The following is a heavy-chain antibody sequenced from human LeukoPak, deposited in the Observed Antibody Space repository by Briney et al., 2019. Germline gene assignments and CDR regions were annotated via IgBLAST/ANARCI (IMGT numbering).Heavy chain of an antibody. CDR1: GGSISSYY. CDR2: IYYSGST. V-gene: IGHV4-59*01. J-gene: IGHJ4*02. Sequence: SETLSLTCTVSGGSISSYYWSWIRQPPGKGLEWIGYIYYSGSTNYNPSLKSRVTISVDTSKNQFSLKLSSVTAADTAVYYCARGTGWYNFDYWGQGTLVTVSS. D-gene: IGHD6-19*01. CDR3: ARGTGWYNFDY.